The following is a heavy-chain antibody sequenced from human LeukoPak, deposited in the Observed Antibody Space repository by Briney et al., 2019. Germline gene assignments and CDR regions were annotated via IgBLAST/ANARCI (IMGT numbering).Heavy chain of an antibody. V-gene: IGHV3-74*03. CDR1: GFTFSRYW. CDR3: ARDRGIAVAGSDY. D-gene: IGHD6-19*01. J-gene: IGHJ4*02. Sequence: GGSLRLSCAASGFTFSRYWMHWVRQAPGKGLMWVSRISPDGSTTLYADSVKGRFTISRDNAKNTLYLQMNSLRAEDTAVYYCARDRGIAVAGSDYWGQGTLVTVSS. CDR2: ISPDGSTT.